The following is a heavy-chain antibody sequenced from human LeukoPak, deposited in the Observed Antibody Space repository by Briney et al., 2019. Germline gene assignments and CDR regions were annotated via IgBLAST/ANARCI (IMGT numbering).Heavy chain of an antibody. CDR1: GYTFTGYY. CDR2: INPNSGGT. CDR3: ARDYYDSSGYYEGVY. V-gene: IGHV1-2*06. D-gene: IGHD3-22*01. J-gene: IGHJ4*02. Sequence: ASVKVSCKASGYTFTGYYMHWVRQAPGQGLEWMGRINPNSGGTNYAQKFQGRVTMTRDTSISTAYMKLSRLRSDDTAVYYCARDYYDSSGYYEGVYWGRGTLVTVSS.